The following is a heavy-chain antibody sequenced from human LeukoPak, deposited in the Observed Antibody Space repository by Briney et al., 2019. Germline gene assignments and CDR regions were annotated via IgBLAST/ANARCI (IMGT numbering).Heavy chain of an antibody. CDR2: ISGSGGSA. CDR1: GFTFSSYA. V-gene: IGHV3-23*01. J-gene: IGHJ6*02. CDR3: ASLGYGDYGVLYYYDMDV. Sequence: GWSLRLSCAASGFTFSSYAMSWVRQAPGKGREWVSGISGSGGSAYYADSVKGRFTISRDNSKNTLYLQMNSLRAEDTAVYYCASLGYGDYGVLYYYDMDVWGQGTTVTVSS. D-gene: IGHD4-17*01.